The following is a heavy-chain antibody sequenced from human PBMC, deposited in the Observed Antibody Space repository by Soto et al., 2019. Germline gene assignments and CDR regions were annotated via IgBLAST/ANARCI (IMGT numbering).Heavy chain of an antibody. J-gene: IGHJ4*02. Sequence: GASVKVSCKASGGTFSTYGIIWVRQAPGQGLEWMGGIIPIFGTANYAQNFQGRVTITADESTNTAYMELSSLRSEDTAVYYCARALEEYYYDSSGYYHGYWGQGTLVTVSS. CDR2: IIPIFGTA. CDR3: ARALEEYYYDSSGYYHGY. V-gene: IGHV1-69*13. D-gene: IGHD3-22*01. CDR1: GGTFSTYG.